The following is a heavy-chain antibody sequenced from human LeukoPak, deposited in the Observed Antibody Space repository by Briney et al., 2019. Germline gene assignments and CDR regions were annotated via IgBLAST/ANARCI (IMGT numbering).Heavy chain of an antibody. CDR3: AKDRTTVVTKDNFDY. CDR1: GFPYKTYA. Sequence: GGSLTLSCAASGFPYKTYAMSGVPPALGGGLEGVSDISGSGGSTYHTDCVKGRFAISRDNSKNTLYLQMNSLRAEDTAVYYCAKDRTTVVTKDNFDYWGQGTLVTVSS. J-gene: IGHJ4*02. CDR2: ISGSGGST. D-gene: IGHD4-23*01. V-gene: IGHV3-23*01.